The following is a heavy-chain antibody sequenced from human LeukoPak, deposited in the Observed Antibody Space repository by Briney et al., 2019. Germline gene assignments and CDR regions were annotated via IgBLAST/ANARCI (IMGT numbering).Heavy chain of an antibody. Sequence: GGSLRLSCAVSGLTFSSYAMSWVRQAPGKGLEWVSAISGSGDRAYYADSVKGRFTISRDNFKNTLYLQMNNLRADDTAVYYCAKGGISLVRGSFDYWGLGTLVTVSS. J-gene: IGHJ4*02. CDR1: GLTFSSYA. V-gene: IGHV3-23*01. D-gene: IGHD3-10*01. CDR2: ISGSGDRA. CDR3: AKGGISLVRGSFDY.